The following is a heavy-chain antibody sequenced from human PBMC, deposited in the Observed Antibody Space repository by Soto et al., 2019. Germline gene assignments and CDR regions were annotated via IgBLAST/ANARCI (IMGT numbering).Heavy chain of an antibody. V-gene: IGHV4-31*03. J-gene: IGHJ6*02. CDR2: IYYSGST. CDR1: GGSISSGGYY. D-gene: IGHD3-3*01. CDR3: ASTYPLGLEWLKRWGYYYYGMDV. Sequence: SETLSLTCTVSGGSISSGGYYWSWIRQHPGKGLEWIGYIYYSGSTYYNQSLKSRVTISVDTSKNQFSLKLSSVTAADTAVYYCASTYPLGLEWLKRWGYYYYGMDVWGQGTTVTVS.